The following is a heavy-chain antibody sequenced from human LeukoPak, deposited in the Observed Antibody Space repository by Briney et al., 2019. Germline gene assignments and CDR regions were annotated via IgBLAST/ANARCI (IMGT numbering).Heavy chain of an antibody. V-gene: IGHV3-49*03. CDR1: GFTFGDYA. D-gene: IGHD3-22*01. CDR3: TSAWDGYYYDSSGYSAFDI. J-gene: IGHJ3*02. CDR2: IRSKAYGGTT. Sequence: GGSLRLSCTASGFTFGDYAMSWFRQAPGKGLEWVGFIRSKAYGGTTEYAASVKGRFTISRDDSKSIAYLQMNSLKTEDTAVYYCTSAWDGYYYDSSGYSAFDIWGQGTMVTVSS.